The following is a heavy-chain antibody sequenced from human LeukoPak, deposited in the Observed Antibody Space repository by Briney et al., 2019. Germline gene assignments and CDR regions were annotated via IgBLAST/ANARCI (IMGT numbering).Heavy chain of an antibody. V-gene: IGHV1-69*13. Sequence: SVKVSCKASGGTFSNYSISWVRQAPGQGLEWMGRIIPIFGTANYTQKFQGRVTITADESTSAAYMELSSLRSEDTAVYYCARVHYFGSGIQRTNYGMDVWGQGTTVTVSS. CDR1: GGTFSNYS. J-gene: IGHJ6*02. D-gene: IGHD3-10*01. CDR3: ARVHYFGSGIQRTNYGMDV. CDR2: IIPIFGTA.